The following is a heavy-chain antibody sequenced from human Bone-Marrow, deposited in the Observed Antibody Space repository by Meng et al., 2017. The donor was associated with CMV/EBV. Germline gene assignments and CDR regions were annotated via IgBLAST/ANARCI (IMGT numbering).Heavy chain of an antibody. V-gene: IGHV4-59*01. Sequence: SETLSLTCAVSGASITSYYWSWIRQSPGKGLEWIAYLHYNGRTNYNPSLKSRVTISIDTSRSQISLTLISVTAADTAVYRCARFDRYGYYADFWGQGTLVTVSS. D-gene: IGHD4-17*01. CDR3: ARFDRYGYYADF. CDR2: LHYNGRT. CDR1: GASITSYY. J-gene: IGHJ4*02.